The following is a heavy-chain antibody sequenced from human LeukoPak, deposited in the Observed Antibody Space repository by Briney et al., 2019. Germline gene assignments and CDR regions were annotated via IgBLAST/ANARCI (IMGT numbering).Heavy chain of an antibody. CDR2: IYSGAAT. CDR1: GFAVSRKY. V-gene: IGHV3-53*01. J-gene: IGHJ4*02. Sequence: RGSLRLSCAASGFAVSRKYMSWVRQAPGKGLEWVSVIYSGAATYYADSVKGRFTISRDNSKNTLYLQMNSLRVEDTAIYYCATHDTSGYYKFDSWGQGTLVTVSS. CDR3: ATHDTSGYYKFDS. D-gene: IGHD3-22*01.